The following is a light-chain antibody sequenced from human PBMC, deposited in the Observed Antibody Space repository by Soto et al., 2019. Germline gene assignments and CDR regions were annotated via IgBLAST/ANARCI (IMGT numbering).Light chain of an antibody. CDR1: QSISSY. CDR3: QHYKMYSPWT. CDR2: AAS. Sequence: DIQMTQSPSSLSASVGDRVTMTCRASQSISSYLNWYQQKPGKAPKLLIYAASSLQSGVPSRFSGSGSGTEFTLTISSLQPDDFATYYCQHYKMYSPWTFGQGTKVDIK. J-gene: IGKJ1*01. V-gene: IGKV1-39*01.